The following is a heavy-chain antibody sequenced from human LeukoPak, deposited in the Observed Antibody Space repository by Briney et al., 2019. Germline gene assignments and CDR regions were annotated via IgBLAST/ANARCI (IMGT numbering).Heavy chain of an antibody. J-gene: IGHJ6*02. CDR1: GYTLTELS. D-gene: IGHD6-13*01. CDR3: ATNPIAAAGQYYYGMDV. Sequence: GASVKVSCKVSGYTLTELSMHWVRQAHGKGLEWMGGFDPEDGETIYAQKFQGRVTMTEDTSTDTAYMELSSLRSEDTAVYYCATNPIAAAGQYYYGMDVWGQGTTVTVSS. CDR2: FDPEDGET. V-gene: IGHV1-24*01.